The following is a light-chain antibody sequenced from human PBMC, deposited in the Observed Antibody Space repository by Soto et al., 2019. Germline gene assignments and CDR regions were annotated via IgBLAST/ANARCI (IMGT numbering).Light chain of an antibody. CDR1: SGSIASNY. J-gene: IGLJ1*01. CDR3: QSYDNSSYV. CDR2: EDN. Sequence: NFMLTQPHSMSECPGKTVTISCTRSSGSIASNYVQWYQQRPGSVPTTVIYEDNQRPSGVPDRFSGSVDSSSNSASLTISGLETEDEADYYCQSYDNSSYVFGTGTKVTVL. V-gene: IGLV6-57*04.